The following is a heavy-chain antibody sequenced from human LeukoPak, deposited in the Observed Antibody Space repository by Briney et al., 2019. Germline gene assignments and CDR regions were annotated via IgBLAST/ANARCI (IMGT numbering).Heavy chain of an antibody. CDR3: AGTAYNWNWH. Sequence: PSETLSLTCTVSGGSISSGGYYWSWIRQPPGKGLEWIGYIYHSGSTYYNPSLKSRVTISVDRSKNQFSLKLSSVTAADTAVYYCAGTAYNWNWHWGQGTLVTVSS. J-gene: IGHJ4*02. CDR2: IYHSGST. D-gene: IGHD1-7*01. CDR1: GGSISSGGYY. V-gene: IGHV4-30-2*01.